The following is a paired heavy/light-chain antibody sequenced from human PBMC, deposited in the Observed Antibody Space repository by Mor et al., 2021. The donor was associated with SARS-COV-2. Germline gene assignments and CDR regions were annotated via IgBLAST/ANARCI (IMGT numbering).Heavy chain of an antibody. V-gene: IGHV3-33*01. CDR1: GFTFSSYG. CDR3: ARRHNARGGRPIAARRTYYFDY. J-gene: IGHJ4*02. Sequence: QVQLVESGGGVVQPGRSLRLSCAASGFTFSSYGMHWVRQAPGKGLEWVAVIWYDGSNKYYADSVKGRFTISRDNSKNTLYLQMNSLRAEDTAVYYCARRHNARGGRPIAARRTYYFDYWGQGTLVTVSS. D-gene: IGHD6-6*01. CDR2: IWYDGSNK.
Light chain of an antibody. Sequence: AIQLTQSPSSLSASVGDRVTITCRASQGISSALAWYQQKPGKAPKLLIYDASSLESGVPSRFSGSGSGTDFTLTISSLQPEDFATYYCQQFNSYLPTFGQGTRLEIK. J-gene: IGKJ5*01. CDR2: DAS. CDR3: QQFNSYLPT. V-gene: IGKV1-13*02. CDR1: QGISSA.